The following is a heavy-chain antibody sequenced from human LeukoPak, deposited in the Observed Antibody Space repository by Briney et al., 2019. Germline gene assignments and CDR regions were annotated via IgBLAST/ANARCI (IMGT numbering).Heavy chain of an antibody. Sequence: GASVKVSCKVSGYTLTELSMRWVRQAPGKGLEWMGGFDPEDGETVYAQKFQGRLTMTEDTSTDTAYMELSSLRSDDTAVYYCARATLDTAMVTHFDYWGQGTLVTVSS. J-gene: IGHJ4*02. D-gene: IGHD5-18*01. CDR3: ARATLDTAMVTHFDY. CDR1: GYTLTELS. CDR2: FDPEDGET. V-gene: IGHV1-24*01.